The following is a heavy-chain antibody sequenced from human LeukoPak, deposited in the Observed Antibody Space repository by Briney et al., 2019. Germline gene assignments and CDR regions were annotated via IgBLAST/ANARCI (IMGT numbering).Heavy chain of an antibody. CDR3: ARDPGLQGPYYYDSSGYYYAPKSSYYYYGMDV. Sequence: ASVKVSCKASGYTFTGYYMHWVRQAPGQGLEWMGWINPNSGGTNYAQKFQGWVTMTRDTSISTAYMELSRLRSDDTAVYYCARDPGLQGPYYYDSSGYYYAPKSSYYYYGMDVWGQGTTVTVSS. CDR1: GYTFTGYY. D-gene: IGHD3-22*01. V-gene: IGHV1-2*04. CDR2: INPNSGGT. J-gene: IGHJ6*02.